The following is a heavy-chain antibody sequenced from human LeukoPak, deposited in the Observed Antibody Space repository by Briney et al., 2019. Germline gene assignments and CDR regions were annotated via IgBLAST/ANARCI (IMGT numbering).Heavy chain of an antibody. J-gene: IGHJ4*02. CDR2: INAGNGNT. V-gene: IGHV1-3*01. Sequence: ASVNVSCKASGYTFTSYAMHWVRRAPGQRLEWMGWINAGNGNTKYSQKFQGRVTITRDTSASTAYMELSSLRSEDTAVYYCARGIAAAAERFDYWGQGTLVTVSS. CDR1: GYTFTSYA. D-gene: IGHD6-13*01. CDR3: ARGIAAAAERFDY.